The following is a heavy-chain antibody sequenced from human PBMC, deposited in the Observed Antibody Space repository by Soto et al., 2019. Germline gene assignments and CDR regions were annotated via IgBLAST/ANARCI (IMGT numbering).Heavy chain of an antibody. CDR2: INHSGSI. CDR3: AIVATNY. Sequence: PSETLSLTCAVYGGSFSGYYWSWIRQPPGKGLEWIGEINHSGSINYNPSLKSRVTISVDTSKNQFSLKLSSVTAADTAVYYCAIVATNYWGQGTLVTVSS. D-gene: IGHD5-12*01. V-gene: IGHV4-34*01. J-gene: IGHJ4*02. CDR1: GGSFSGYY.